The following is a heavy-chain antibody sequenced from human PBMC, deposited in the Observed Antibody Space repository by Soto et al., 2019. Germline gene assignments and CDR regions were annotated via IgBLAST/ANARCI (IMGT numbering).Heavy chain of an antibody. J-gene: IGHJ5*02. V-gene: IGHV4-38-2*01. CDR3: ARVGPWVPYYYDSSPYTFENWFDP. CDR2: IYHVGST. CDR1: GYSISSGYY. Sequence: SETLSLTCAVSGYSISSGYYWGWRRQPPGKGLEGSGSIYHVGSTYYNPSLNSRVTLSIDMTTNHVSMILNSVTAADTAVYSCARVGPWVPYYYDSSPYTFENWFDPWGQGTLVTVSS. D-gene: IGHD3-22*01.